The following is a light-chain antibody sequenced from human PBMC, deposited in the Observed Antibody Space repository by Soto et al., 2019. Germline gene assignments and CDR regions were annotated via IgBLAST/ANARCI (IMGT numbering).Light chain of an antibody. Sequence: QSALTQFASVSGSPGQSITISCTGTSSDVGNYNLVSWYQQHPGKAPKLMIYEASKRPSGVSDRFSGSKSGNTASLTISGVRPEDEADYYCCSYTDIALDVVFGGGTQLTVL. CDR3: CSYTDIALDVV. J-gene: IGLJ2*01. CDR2: EAS. V-gene: IGLV2-14*02. CDR1: SSDVGNYNL.